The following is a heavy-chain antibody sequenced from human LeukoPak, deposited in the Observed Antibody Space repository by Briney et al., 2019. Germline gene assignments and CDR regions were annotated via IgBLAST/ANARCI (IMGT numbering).Heavy chain of an antibody. CDR2: IYYSGST. Sequence: PSQTLSLTCTVSGGSISSGDYYWSWIRQPPGKGLEWIGYIYYSGSTYYNPSLKSRVTISVDTSKNQFSLKLSSVTAADTAVYYCARTNRYNWNYVNWFDLWGQGTLVTVSS. D-gene: IGHD1-7*01. J-gene: IGHJ5*02. CDR3: ARTNRYNWNYVNWFDL. V-gene: IGHV4-30-4*08. CDR1: GGSISSGDYY.